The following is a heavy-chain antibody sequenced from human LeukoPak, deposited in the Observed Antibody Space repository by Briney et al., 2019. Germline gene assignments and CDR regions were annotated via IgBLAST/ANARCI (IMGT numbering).Heavy chain of an antibody. CDR2: IYYSGST. D-gene: IGHD6-13*01. Sequence: SETLSLTCTVSGGSISSSSYYWGWIRQPPGKGLEWIGTIYYSGSTSYNPSLESRVTISVDTSKNQFSLKLSSETAADTAVYYCARHYSSSWYGVYFEYWGQGTLVTVSS. V-gene: IGHV4-39*01. CDR3: ARHYSSSWYGVYFEY. J-gene: IGHJ4*02. CDR1: GGSISSSSYY.